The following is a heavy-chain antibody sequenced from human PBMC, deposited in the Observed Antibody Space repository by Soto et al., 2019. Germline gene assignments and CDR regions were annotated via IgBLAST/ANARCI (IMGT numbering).Heavy chain of an antibody. CDR1: GGSFSGYY. J-gene: IGHJ3*02. D-gene: IGHD3-3*01. V-gene: IGHV4-34*01. CDR2: INHSGST. CDR3: ARYKRFYDFWSGYYAFDI. Sequence: QVQLQQWGAGLLKPSETLSLTCAVYGGSFSGYYWSWIRQPPGKGLEWIGEINHSGSTNYNPSLKRRVTKSVYTSKNQFSLKLSSVTAADTAVYYCARYKRFYDFWSGYYAFDIWGQGTMVTVSS.